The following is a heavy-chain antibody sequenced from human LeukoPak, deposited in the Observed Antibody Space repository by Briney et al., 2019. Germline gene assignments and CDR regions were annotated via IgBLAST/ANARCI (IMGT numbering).Heavy chain of an antibody. J-gene: IGHJ4*02. D-gene: IGHD6-19*01. CDR3: AKDRSSGWYRGYYVDY. CDR2: ISGSGGST. Sequence: GGSLRLSCAASGFTFSDYYMSWIRRAPGKGLEWVSAISGSGGSTYYADSVKGRFTISRDNSKNTLYLQMNSLRAEDTAVYYCAKDRSSGWYRGYYVDYWGQGTLVTVSS. V-gene: IGHV3-23*01. CDR1: GFTFSDYY.